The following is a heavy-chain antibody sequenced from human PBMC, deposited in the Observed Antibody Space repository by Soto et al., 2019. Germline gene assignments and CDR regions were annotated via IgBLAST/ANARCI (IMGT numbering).Heavy chain of an antibody. D-gene: IGHD1-20*01. CDR1: GFTFRTYT. CDR3: ASYRGYDAHNYFYNCFDV. CDR2: SRGFSRYT. J-gene: IGHJ6*02. Sequence: GGSLRLSCISSGFTFRTYTMNWVREAPGKWLEWVSVSRGFSRYTFYAESVKGRFTISRDNAKNSLYLQMNSLIDYDTAVYYCASYRGYDAHNYFYNCFDVWGQLXTFTVYS. V-gene: IGHV3-21*01.